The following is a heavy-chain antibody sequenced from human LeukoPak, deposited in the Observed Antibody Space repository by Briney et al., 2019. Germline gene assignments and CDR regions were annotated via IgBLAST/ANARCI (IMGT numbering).Heavy chain of an antibody. CDR3: AREPYSSGWSFDY. CDR2: ISGSGGST. D-gene: IGHD6-19*01. Sequence: PGGSLRLSCAASGFTFDDYAMHWVRQAPGKGLEWVSGISGSGGSTYYADSVKGRFTISRDNSKNTLYLQMNSLRAEDTAVYYCAREPYSSGWSFDYWGQGTLVTVSS. V-gene: IGHV3-23*01. J-gene: IGHJ4*02. CDR1: GFTFDDYA.